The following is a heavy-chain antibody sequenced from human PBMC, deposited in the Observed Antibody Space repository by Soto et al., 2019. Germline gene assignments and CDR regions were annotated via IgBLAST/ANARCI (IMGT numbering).Heavy chain of an antibody. CDR2: INPNSGGT. CDR1: GYTSTGYY. D-gene: IGHD6-13*01. J-gene: IGHJ6*02. Sequence: GASVKVSCKASGYTSTGYYMHWVRQAPGQGLEWMGWINPNSGGTNYAQKFQGRVTMTRDTSISTAYMELSRLRSDDTAVYYCARRTKIAAAGYYYYGMDVWGQGTTVTVS. V-gene: IGHV1-2*02. CDR3: ARRTKIAAAGYYYYGMDV.